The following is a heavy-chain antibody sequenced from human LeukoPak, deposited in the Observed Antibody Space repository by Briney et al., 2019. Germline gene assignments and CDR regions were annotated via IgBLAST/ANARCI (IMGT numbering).Heavy chain of an antibody. CDR3: ARDPYSSPMDV. CDR1: GYSISSGYY. V-gene: IGHV4-38-2*02. J-gene: IGHJ6*04. Sequence: SETLSLTCTVSGYSISSGYYWGRIRQPPGEGLEWIGSIYHSGSTYYNLSLKRRVTISVDTTKNQISLKLSSVTAADTAVYYCARDPYSSPMDVWGKGTTVTVSS. D-gene: IGHD6-13*01. CDR2: IYHSGST.